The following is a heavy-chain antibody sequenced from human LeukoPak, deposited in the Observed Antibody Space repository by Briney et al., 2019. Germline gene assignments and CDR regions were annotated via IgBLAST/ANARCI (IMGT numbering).Heavy chain of an antibody. CDR1: GFTFSNYW. V-gene: IGHV4-34*08. J-gene: IGHJ6*02. Sequence: GSLRLSCAASGFTFSNYWMTWIRQPPGKGLEWIGEINHSGSTNYNPSLKSRVTISVDTSKNQFSLKLSSVTAADTAVYYCVAVADYLRYYYGMDVWGQGTTVTVSS. CDR3: VAVADYLRYYYGMDV. D-gene: IGHD6-19*01. CDR2: INHSGST.